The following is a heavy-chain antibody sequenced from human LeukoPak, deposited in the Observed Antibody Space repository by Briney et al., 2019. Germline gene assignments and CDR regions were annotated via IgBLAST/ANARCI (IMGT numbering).Heavy chain of an antibody. J-gene: IGHJ4*02. CDR3: AVLPPYYDFWSGYYSPLFDY. CDR2: INHSGST. Sequence: SETLSLTCAVYGGSFSGYYWSWIRQPPGKGLEWIGVINHSGSTNYNPSLKSRVTISVDTSKNQFSLKLSSVTAADTAVYYCAVLPPYYDFWSGYYSPLFDYWGQGTLVTVSS. V-gene: IGHV4-34*01. CDR1: GGSFSGYY. D-gene: IGHD3-3*01.